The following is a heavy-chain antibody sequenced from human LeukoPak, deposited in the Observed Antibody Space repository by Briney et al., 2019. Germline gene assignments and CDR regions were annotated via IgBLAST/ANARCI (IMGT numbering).Heavy chain of an antibody. J-gene: IGHJ5*02. Sequence: SQTLSLTCTISGGSVTSDSGAWNWMPQSPSRGFKWLVRTYYRSNWFNDFALSVKSRITINPDTSKNQFSLQLNSVTPEDTAVYYCAKNYGDSNWFDPWGQGTLVTVSS. V-gene: IGHV6-1*01. D-gene: IGHD4-17*01. CDR1: GGSVTSDSGA. CDR2: TYYRSNWFN. CDR3: AKNYGDSNWFDP.